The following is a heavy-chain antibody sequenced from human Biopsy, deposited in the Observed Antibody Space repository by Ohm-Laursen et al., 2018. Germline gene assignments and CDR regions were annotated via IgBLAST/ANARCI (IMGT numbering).Heavy chain of an antibody. Sequence: SLRLSCSASGSTFDDYAMHWVRQAPGKGLEWVSGISWNSDSIGYADSVKGRFTISRDNAKKSLYLQMNSLRAEDTALYYCAKDRYTGKYYYYYGMDVWGQGTTVSVSS. CDR1: GSTFDDYA. D-gene: IGHD1-14*01. V-gene: IGHV3-9*01. CDR2: ISWNSDSI. CDR3: AKDRYTGKYYYYYGMDV. J-gene: IGHJ6*02.